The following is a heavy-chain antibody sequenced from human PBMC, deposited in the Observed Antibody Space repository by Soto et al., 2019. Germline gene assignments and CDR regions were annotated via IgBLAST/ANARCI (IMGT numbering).Heavy chain of an antibody. CDR3: AKVSSSWYAGFFDL. J-gene: IGHJ4*02. CDR2: LSDSGDSI. Sequence: EVQLLESGGGLVQPGRSLRLSCTASGFTFSSLAMTWVRQAPGKGLEWVSGLSDSGDSIYYADSVKGRFTIYRDNSMNTLYLQMNTLRVEDTAVYYCAKVSSSWYAGFFDLWGQGTLVTVSS. V-gene: IGHV3-23*01. D-gene: IGHD6-13*01. CDR1: GFTFSSLA.